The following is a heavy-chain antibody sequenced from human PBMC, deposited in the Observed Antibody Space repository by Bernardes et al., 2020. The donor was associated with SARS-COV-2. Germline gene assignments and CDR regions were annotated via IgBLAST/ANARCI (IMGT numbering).Heavy chain of an antibody. D-gene: IGHD2-8*01. CDR3: ARGCTDDVCYAWFFDL. Sequence: SLRLSCVAPGLSNYWMHWVRQAPGKGLVWVSRIEKDGSEIRYVDSVKGRFIISRDNARNSLDLQINGLRGEDTATYYCARGCTDDVCYAWFFDLWGRGTLVAVSS. V-gene: IGHV3-7*01. CDR2: IEKDGSEI. J-gene: IGHJ2*01. CDR1: GLSNYW.